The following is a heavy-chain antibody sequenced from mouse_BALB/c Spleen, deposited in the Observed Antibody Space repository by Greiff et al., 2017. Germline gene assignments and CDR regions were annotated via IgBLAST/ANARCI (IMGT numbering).Heavy chain of an antibody. CDR3: TRHRYDFDY. CDR1: GYTFTSYW. J-gene: IGHJ2*01. Sequence: QVQLQQPGAELVRPGASVKLSCKASGYTFTSYWINWVKQRPGQGLEWIGNIYPSDSYTNYNQKFKDKATLTVDKSSSTAYMQLSSPTSEDSAVYYCTRHRYDFDYWGQGTTLKVSS. V-gene: IGHV1-69*02. CDR2: IYPSDSYT. D-gene: IGHD2-14*01.